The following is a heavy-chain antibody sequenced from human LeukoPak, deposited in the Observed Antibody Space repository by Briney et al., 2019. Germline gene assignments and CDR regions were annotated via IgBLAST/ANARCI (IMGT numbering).Heavy chain of an antibody. Sequence: GGSLRLSCAASGFTFSTYAIHWVRQAPGKGRGWVAVIWFDGSEQYYADSVKGRFIISRDNSKSTSNLQLNSLRAEDTGVYYCAREGDSRWGELSPWGQGTLVTVSS. CDR2: IWFDGSEQ. CDR3: AREGDSRWGELSP. CDR1: GFTFSTYA. D-gene: IGHD3-16*02. V-gene: IGHV3-33*01. J-gene: IGHJ1*01.